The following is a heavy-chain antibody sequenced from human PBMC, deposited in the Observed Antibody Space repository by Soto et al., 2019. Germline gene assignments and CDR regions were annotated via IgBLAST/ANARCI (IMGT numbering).Heavy chain of an antibody. CDR2: IIPMLGMS. V-gene: IGHV1-69*02. CDR3: ATNYGSGSTHFDN. CDR1: GDTFNFYT. J-gene: IGHJ4*02. Sequence: QVQLVQSGAEVKTPGSSVKVSCTASGDTFNFYTLSWVRQAPGQGLEWMGRIIPMLGMSNYAQKFQGRVTMIADKSTRTVYSVLSGLRSEDTALYYCATNYGSGSTHFDNWGQGTLVTVSS. D-gene: IGHD3-10*01.